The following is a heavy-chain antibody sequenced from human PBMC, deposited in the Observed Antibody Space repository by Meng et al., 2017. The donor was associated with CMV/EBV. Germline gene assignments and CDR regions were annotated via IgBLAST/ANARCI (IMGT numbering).Heavy chain of an antibody. Sequence: ASAKVSCKASGYTFTSYDINWVRQTTGQRLEWMGWINPNSGNTGYAQKFQGRVTMTRNTSISTAYMELSSLRSEDTAVYYCARRPYFSSTSCYVAFVYYYYYGMDVWGQGTTVTVSS. J-gene: IGHJ6*02. D-gene: IGHD2-2*01. CDR2: INPNSGNT. V-gene: IGHV1-8*01. CDR1: GYTFTSYD. CDR3: ARRPYFSSTSCYVAFVYYYYYGMDV.